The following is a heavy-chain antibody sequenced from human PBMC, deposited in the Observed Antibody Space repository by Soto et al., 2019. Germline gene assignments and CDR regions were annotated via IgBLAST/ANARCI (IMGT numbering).Heavy chain of an antibody. D-gene: IGHD6-13*01. CDR2: ISGSGGST. CDR3: ASIAAAATKGFDY. V-gene: IGHV3-23*01. CDR1: GFTFSSYA. Sequence: LRLSCAASGFTFSSYAMSWVRQAPGKGLEWVSAISGSGGSTYYADSVKGRFTISRDNSKNTLYLQMNSLRAEDTAVYYCASIAAAATKGFDYWGQGTLVTVSS. J-gene: IGHJ4*02.